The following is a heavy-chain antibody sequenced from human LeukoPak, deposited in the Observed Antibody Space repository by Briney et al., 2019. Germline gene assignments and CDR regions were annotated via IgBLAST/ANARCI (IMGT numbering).Heavy chain of an antibody. Sequence: GGSLRLSCAASGFTFSSYSMSWVRQAQAKGLEWVSSISSSSSYIYYADSVKGRFTISRDNAKNSLYLQMNSLRAEDAAVYYCARVLTTVTNGWFDPWGQGTLVTVSS. V-gene: IGHV3-21*01. J-gene: IGHJ5*02. CDR2: ISSSSSYI. CDR3: ARVLTTVTNGWFDP. D-gene: IGHD4-17*01. CDR1: GFTFSSYS.